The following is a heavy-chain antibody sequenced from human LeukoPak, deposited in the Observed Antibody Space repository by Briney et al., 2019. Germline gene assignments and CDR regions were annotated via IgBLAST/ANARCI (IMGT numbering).Heavy chain of an antibody. Sequence: SETLSHTCTVSGGSISSGGYYWSWIRQHPGTGLEWIGYIYYSGSTYYNPSLKSRVTISVDTSKNQFSLKLSSVTAADTAVYYCAAVTNKYYYYGMDVWGQGTTVTVSS. CDR3: AAVTNKYYYYGMDV. CDR1: GGSISSGGYY. J-gene: IGHJ6*02. V-gene: IGHV4-31*03. CDR2: IYYSGST. D-gene: IGHD4-17*01.